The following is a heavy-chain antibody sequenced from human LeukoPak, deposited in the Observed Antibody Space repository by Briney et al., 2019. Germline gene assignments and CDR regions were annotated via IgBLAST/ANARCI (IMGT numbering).Heavy chain of an antibody. D-gene: IGHD5-24*01. CDR1: GSTVSSNY. V-gene: IGHV3-53*01. CDR2: IYGGGNI. Sequence: GGSLRLSCAASGSTVSSNYMNWVRQAPGKGLEWVSVIYGGGNIYYADSVKGRFTISRDNSKNTLYLQMNSLRAEDTAVYYCARGAGYNYPYYFDYWGQGTLVTVSS. CDR3: ARGAGYNYPYYFDY. J-gene: IGHJ4*02.